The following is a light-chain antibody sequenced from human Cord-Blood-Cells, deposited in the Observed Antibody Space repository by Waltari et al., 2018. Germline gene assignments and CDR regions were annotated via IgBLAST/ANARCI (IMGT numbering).Light chain of an antibody. V-gene: IGKV1D-12*01. CDR3: QQANSFPYT. J-gene: IGKJ2*01. CDR1: QGISSW. CDR2: AAS. Sequence: DTQEPQSRSSVSASGGARITITCRASQGISSWLAWYQQEPGKAPKLLIYAASSLHSGVPSRFSGSGSGTDFTLTISSLQPEDFATYYGQQANSFPYTFGQGDKLEIK.